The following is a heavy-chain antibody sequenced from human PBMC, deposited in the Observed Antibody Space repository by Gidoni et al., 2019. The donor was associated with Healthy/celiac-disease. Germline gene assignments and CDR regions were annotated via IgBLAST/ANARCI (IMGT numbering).Heavy chain of an antibody. CDR3: AKMGGAAAFLGYYYGMDV. V-gene: IGHV3-23*01. J-gene: IGHJ6*02. D-gene: IGHD6-13*01. CDR1: GFTCCRYA. Sequence: EVQLLESGGGLVQPGGSLRLSCAASGFTCCRYAMSWVRQAPWQELEWVWAVSGSGGSTYYADSVKGRFTISRDNSKDTLYLQMNSLRAEDTAVYYCAKMGGAAAFLGYYYGMDVWGQGTTVTVSS. CDR2: VSGSGGST.